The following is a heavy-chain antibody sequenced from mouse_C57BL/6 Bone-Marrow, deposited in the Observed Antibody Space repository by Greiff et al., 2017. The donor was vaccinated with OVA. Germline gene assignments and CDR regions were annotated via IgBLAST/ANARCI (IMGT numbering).Heavy chain of an antibody. CDR2: IDPENGDT. CDR3: TVYYCVSFAY. J-gene: IGHJ3*01. D-gene: IGHD1-1*01. V-gene: IGHV14-4*01. Sequence: EVKLMESGAELVRPGASVKLSCTASGFNIKDDYMHWVKQRPEQGLEWIGRIDPENGDTEYASKFQGKATITADTSSNTAYLQLRSLTSEDTAVYYCTVYYCVSFAYWGQGTLVTVSA. CDR1: GFNIKDDY.